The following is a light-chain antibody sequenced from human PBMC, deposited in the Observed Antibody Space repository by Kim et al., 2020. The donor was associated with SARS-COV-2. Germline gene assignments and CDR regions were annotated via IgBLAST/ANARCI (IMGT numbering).Light chain of an antibody. CDR2: DAS. J-gene: IGKJ5*01. V-gene: IGKV3-11*01. Sequence: LSPGERATLSCRARQSVSSYLAWYQQKPGQAPRLLIYDASNRATGIPARFSGSGSGTDFTLTISSLEPEDFAVYYCQQRSNWPITFGQGTRLEIK. CDR3: QQRSNWPIT. CDR1: QSVSSY.